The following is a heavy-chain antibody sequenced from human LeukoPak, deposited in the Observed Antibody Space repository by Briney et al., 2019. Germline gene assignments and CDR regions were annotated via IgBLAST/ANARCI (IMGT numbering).Heavy chain of an antibody. V-gene: IGHV4-4*07. CDR3: ARDRKDEYCTNGVCYQYNWFDP. CDR1: GGSIGSYY. Sequence: SETLSLTCTVSGGSIGSYYWSWIRQPAGKGLEWIGRIYTSGSTNYNPSLKSRVTMSVDTSKNQFSLKLSSVTAADTAVYYCARDRKDEYCTNGVCYQYNWFDPWGQGTLVTVSS. CDR2: IYTSGST. D-gene: IGHD2-8*01. J-gene: IGHJ5*02.